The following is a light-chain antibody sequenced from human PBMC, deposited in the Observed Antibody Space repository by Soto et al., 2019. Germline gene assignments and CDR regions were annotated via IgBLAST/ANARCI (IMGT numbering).Light chain of an antibody. CDR3: LQHKSYPRT. Sequence: DIQMTQSPSDMSASVGDRVTITCRASQDISNFLVWFQQRPGKVPKRLMYSANRLESGVPSRFSGSGTATEFTLTISSLQHEDFATYYCLQHKSYPRTFGQATKVDI. CDR1: QDISNF. CDR2: SAN. J-gene: IGKJ1*01. V-gene: IGKV1-17*03.